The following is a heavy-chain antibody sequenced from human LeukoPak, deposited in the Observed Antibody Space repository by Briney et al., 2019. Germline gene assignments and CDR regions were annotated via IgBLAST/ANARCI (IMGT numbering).Heavy chain of an antibody. Sequence: GGSLRLSCAASGFTFSRYWMYWVRQAPGRGLVWVSHTNSDGSSTGYADSVKGRFTISRDNAKNTVYLQMNSLRAEDTAVYYCAKDRVSSGSYSLDVWGKGTTVTV. CDR1: GFTFSRYW. J-gene: IGHJ6*03. D-gene: IGHD1-26*01. V-gene: IGHV3-74*01. CDR2: TNSDGSST. CDR3: AKDRVSSGSYSLDV.